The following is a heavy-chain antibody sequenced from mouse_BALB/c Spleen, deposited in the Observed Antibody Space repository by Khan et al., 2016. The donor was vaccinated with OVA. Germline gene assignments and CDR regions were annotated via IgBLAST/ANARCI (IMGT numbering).Heavy chain of an antibody. J-gene: IGHJ4*01. D-gene: IGHD1-1*01. CDR3: ARPPYGSYTLAH. V-gene: IGHV9-3-1*01. CDR2: INTYTGEP. Sequence: QIQLVQSGPELKKPGETVKIPCKTSGYTFTNYGMHWVKQSPGKALKWMGWINTYTGEPTYADDFKGRFAFSLETSASTAYLQINNLKNEDTAKYFCARPPYGSYTLAHRGQGTSVTVSS. CDR1: GYTFTNYG.